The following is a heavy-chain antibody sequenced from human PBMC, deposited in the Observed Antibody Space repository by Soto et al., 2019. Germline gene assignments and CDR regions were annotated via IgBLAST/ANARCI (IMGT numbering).Heavy chain of an antibody. D-gene: IGHD6-13*01. CDR3: AQLIAGTPAPDY. CDR1: GFSLSTSGVG. J-gene: IGHJ4*02. CDR2: IYWDDDK. V-gene: IGHV2-5*02. Sequence: QITLKESGPTLVKPTQTLTLTCTFSGFSLSTSGVGVGWIRQPPGKALEWLALIYWDDDKRYSPSLKSRLTITKDTPKNQVVLTMTNMDPVDTATYYCAQLIAGTPAPDYWGQGTLVTVSS.